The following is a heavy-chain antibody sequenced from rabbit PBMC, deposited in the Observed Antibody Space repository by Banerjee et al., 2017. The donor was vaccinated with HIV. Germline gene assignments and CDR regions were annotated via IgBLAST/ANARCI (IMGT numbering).Heavy chain of an antibody. CDR1: GFDFSSNA. D-gene: IGHD6-1*01. J-gene: IGHJ4*01. V-gene: IGHV1S40*01. CDR3: ARGYAGYVSYGLGL. CDR2: IYAGSSGST. Sequence: QSLEESGGDLVKPGASLTLTCTASGFDFSSNAMCWVRQAPGKGLEWIACIYAGSSGSTYYASWAKGRFTISKTSSTTVTLQMTSLTAADTATYFCARGYAGYVSYGLGLWGPGTLVTVS.